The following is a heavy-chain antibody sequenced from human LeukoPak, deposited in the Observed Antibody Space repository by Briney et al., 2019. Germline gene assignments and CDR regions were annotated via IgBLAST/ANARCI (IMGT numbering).Heavy chain of an antibody. D-gene: IGHD3-10*01. Sequence: SETLSLTCAVYGGPLSGYYWSWIRQPPGKGLEWIGEINHSGGTNYNPSLKTRVTISVDTSKNQFSLKLSSVTAADTAIYYCARGSGWTRKYYFDFWGQGTLVTVSS. CDR3: ARGSGWTRKYYFDF. V-gene: IGHV4-34*01. CDR2: INHSGGT. CDR1: GGPLSGYY. J-gene: IGHJ4*02.